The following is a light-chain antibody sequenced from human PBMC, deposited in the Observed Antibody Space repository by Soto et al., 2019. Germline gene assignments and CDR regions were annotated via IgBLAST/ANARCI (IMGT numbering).Light chain of an antibody. V-gene: IGKV3D-15*01. Sequence: RVMTQSPDTLSVSPGERATLSCRASETVRSNLAWYQQKPGQAPRLLIYAASTRATGIPARFIGNGSGTEFTLTISSLQSEDFAVYYCQQYNNWWTFGQGTRLEI. CDR2: AAS. CDR3: QQYNNWWT. J-gene: IGKJ5*01. CDR1: ETVRSN.